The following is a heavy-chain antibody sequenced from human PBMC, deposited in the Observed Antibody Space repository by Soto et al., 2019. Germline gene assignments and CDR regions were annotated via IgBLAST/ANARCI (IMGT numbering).Heavy chain of an antibody. V-gene: IGHV1-69*10. CDR2: IIPLLGVT. Sequence: GASVKVSCKASGGTFSSYSATWVLQAPGQGLEWMGGIIPLLGVTNFAQNFQGRVTITADKSTSTAYMELSSLTSEDTAFYYFARGVPLYGGKFYFDSWGQGTLVTVSS. J-gene: IGHJ4*02. CDR1: GGTFSSYS. D-gene: IGHD3-16*01. CDR3: ARGVPLYGGKFYFDS.